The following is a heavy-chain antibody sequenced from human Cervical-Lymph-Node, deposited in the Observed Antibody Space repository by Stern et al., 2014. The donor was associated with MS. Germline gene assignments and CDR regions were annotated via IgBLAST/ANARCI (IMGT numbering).Heavy chain of an antibody. D-gene: IGHD3-16*01. Sequence: QVTLKESGPTLVRPTQTLTLTCTFSGFSLSTHGVGVGWIRQPQGKAPKWLALIYWEDDKPYSPTLKSRLPIPKDPSKKQVVLTVTNLDPVDTATYYCVPAHVGLDPWGQGILVTVSS. V-gene: IGHV2-5*02. CDR3: VPAHVGLDP. CDR1: GFSLSTHGVG. CDR2: IYWEDDK. J-gene: IGHJ5*02.